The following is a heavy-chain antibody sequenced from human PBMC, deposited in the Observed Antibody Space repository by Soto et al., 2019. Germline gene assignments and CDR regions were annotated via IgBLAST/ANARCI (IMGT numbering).Heavy chain of an antibody. D-gene: IGHD3-3*01. Sequence: QEQLVQSGAEVKRPGSSVKVSCKASGGTFGNYAISWVRQAPGQGLEWMGAIIPIVDTVNYAQKFQGRVTVTADEYTSTAYMELSRLTSEDTAVYYCARAAFRSGYYGYYYGMDVWGQGTAVNV. CDR2: IIPIVDTV. CDR1: GGTFGNYA. CDR3: ARAAFRSGYYGYYYGMDV. V-gene: IGHV1-69*01. J-gene: IGHJ6*02.